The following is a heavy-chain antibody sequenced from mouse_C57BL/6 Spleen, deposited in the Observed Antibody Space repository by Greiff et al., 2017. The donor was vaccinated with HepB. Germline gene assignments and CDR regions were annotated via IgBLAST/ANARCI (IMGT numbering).Heavy chain of an antibody. J-gene: IGHJ2*01. V-gene: IGHV1-81*01. CDR2: IYPRSGNT. CDR1: GYTFTSYG. Sequence: QVQLQQSGAELARPGASVKLSCKASGYTFTSYGISWVKQRTGQGLEWIGEIYPRSGNTYYNEKFKGKATLTADKYSSTAYMELRSLTSEDSAVYIDARGDYSNYFDYWGQGTTLTVSS. D-gene: IGHD2-5*01. CDR3: ARGDYSNYFDY.